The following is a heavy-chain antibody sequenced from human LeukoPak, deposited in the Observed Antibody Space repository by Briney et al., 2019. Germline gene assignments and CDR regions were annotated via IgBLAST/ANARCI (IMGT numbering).Heavy chain of an antibody. CDR2: ISASGGST. Sequence: GGSLRLSCAASGFTFSSYAMSWVRQAPGKGLEWVSGISASGGSTYYGDSVKGRLTISRDNSKNTVYLQMNSLRAEDTAVYYCASSGWSLHYFDYWGQGTLVTVSS. V-gene: IGHV3-23*01. CDR1: GFTFSSYA. CDR3: ASSGWSLHYFDY. J-gene: IGHJ4*02. D-gene: IGHD6-19*01.